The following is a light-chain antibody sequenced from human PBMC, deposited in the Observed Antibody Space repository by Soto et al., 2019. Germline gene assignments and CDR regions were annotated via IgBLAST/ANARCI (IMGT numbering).Light chain of an antibody. V-gene: IGKV1-27*01. CDR3: QKYFSAPFT. J-gene: IGKJ3*01. CDR2: AAS. CDR1: QAIGDY. Sequence: DIQMTQSPSSLSASVGDRVTITCRASQAIGDYLAWYQQNPGKVPSLLIYAASTLQPGVPSRFSGSGSGTAFTLTISSLQPEDVATYYCQKYFSAPFTFGPGTKLDIK.